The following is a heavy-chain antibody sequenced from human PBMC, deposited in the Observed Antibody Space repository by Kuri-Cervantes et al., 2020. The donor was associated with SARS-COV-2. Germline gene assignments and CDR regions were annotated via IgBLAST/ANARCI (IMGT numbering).Heavy chain of an antibody. V-gene: IGHV4-39*07. D-gene: IGHD6-13*01. Sequence: SETLSLTCTVSGGSISSSSYYWGWIRQPPGKGLEWIGSIYYSGSTYYNPSLKSRVTISVDTSKNQFSLKLSSVTAADTAVYYCARDPKSSRWYYFDYWGQGTLVTVSS. CDR2: IYYSGST. CDR3: ARDPKSSRWYYFDY. CDR1: GGSISSSSYY. J-gene: IGHJ4*02.